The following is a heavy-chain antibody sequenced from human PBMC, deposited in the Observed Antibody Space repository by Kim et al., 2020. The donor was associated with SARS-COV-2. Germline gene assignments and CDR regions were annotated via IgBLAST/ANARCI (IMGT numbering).Heavy chain of an antibody. J-gene: IGHJ4*02. CDR1: GFTFNDYW. Sequence: GGSLRLSCTASGFTFNDYWMHWVRQAPGKGLEWVSRINVDGSSISYADSVKGRFTISRDNVKKRLYLQMNSLRAEDTAVYFCSRVTVSGAQAFDSWGQGTVVTVSS. V-gene: IGHV3-74*01. CDR2: INVDGSSI. D-gene: IGHD2-21*02. CDR3: SRVTVSGAQAFDS.